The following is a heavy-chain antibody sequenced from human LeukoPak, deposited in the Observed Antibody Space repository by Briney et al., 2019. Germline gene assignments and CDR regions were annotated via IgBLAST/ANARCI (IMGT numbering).Heavy chain of an antibody. V-gene: IGHV4-61*02. D-gene: IGHD6-19*01. CDR2: IYISGST. Sequence: SETLSLTCTVSGDSISSGSYYWNWIRQPAGKGLEWIGRIYISGSTDYNPSLKSRVTISIDRPKNQFSLKLSSVTAADTAIYYCARDAARSYGWYGYDCWGQGTLVIVSS. J-gene: IGHJ4*02. CDR1: GDSISSGSYY. CDR3: ARDAARSYGWYGYDC.